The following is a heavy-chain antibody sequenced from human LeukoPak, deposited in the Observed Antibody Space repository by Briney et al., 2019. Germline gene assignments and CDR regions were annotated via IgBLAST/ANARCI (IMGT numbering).Heavy chain of an antibody. CDR2: IYSGSST. J-gene: IGHJ6*02. CDR1: GLTVSSNY. CDR3: VRGYSFGPYGMDV. Sequence: PGGSLRLSCAASGLTVSSNYMSWVRQAPGKGLEWVSLIYSGSSTYYADSVKGRFTISRDKSKNTLYLQMSSLRAEDTAVYFCVRGYSFGPYGMDVWGQGTTVTVSS. V-gene: IGHV3-53*05. D-gene: IGHD2-15*01.